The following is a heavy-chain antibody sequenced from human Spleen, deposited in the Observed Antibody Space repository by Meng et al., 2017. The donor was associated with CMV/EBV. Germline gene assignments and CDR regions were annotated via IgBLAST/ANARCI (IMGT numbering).Heavy chain of an antibody. V-gene: IGHV3-11*01. CDR2: ISSSGSTI. J-gene: IGHJ5*02. D-gene: IGHD1-7*01. Sequence: GESLKISCAASGFTFSDYYMSWIRQAPGKGLEWVSYISSSGSTIHYADSVKGRFTISRDNAQNSLYLQMNSLRAEDTAVYYCARDRSGTMKGYWFDPWGQGSLVTVSS. CDR1: GFTFSDYY. CDR3: ARDRSGTMKGYWFDP.